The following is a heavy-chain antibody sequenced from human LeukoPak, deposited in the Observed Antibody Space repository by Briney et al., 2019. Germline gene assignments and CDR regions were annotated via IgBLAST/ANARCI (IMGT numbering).Heavy chain of an antibody. V-gene: IGHV4-34*01. Sequence: SETLSLTCAVYGGSFSGYYWSWIRQPPGKGLEWIGEIDHGGSTNYNPSLKSRVTISVDTSKNQFSLKLSSVTAADTAVYYCARHDWTTYYGSGHHDYWGQGTLVTVSS. D-gene: IGHD3-10*01. CDR3: ARHDWTTYYGSGHHDY. J-gene: IGHJ4*02. CDR1: GGSFSGYY. CDR2: IDHGGST.